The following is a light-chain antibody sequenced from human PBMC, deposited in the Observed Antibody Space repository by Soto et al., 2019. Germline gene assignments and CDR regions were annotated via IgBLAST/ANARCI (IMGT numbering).Light chain of an antibody. J-gene: IGKJ1*01. V-gene: IGKV1-5*03. CDR2: KAS. CDR3: QQYSNYWT. Sequence: DIQMTQSPSTLSASVGDRVTITCRASQSISSWLAWYQQKPGKAPKLLIYKASSLESGVPSRFSGSGSGTEFTLTISSLQPDEFATYYCQQYSNYWTFGQGTKVEIK. CDR1: QSISSW.